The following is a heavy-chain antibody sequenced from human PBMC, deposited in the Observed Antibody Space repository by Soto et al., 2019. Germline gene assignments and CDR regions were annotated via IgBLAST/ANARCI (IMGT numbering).Heavy chain of an antibody. D-gene: IGHD3-9*01. V-gene: IGHV4-39*01. CDR2: IYYSGST. CDR1: GGSISSSSYY. Sequence: PSETLSLTCTVSGGSISSSSYYWGWIRQPPGKGLEWIGSIYYSGSTYYNPSLKGRVTISVDTSKNQFSLKLSSVTAADTAVYYCARAYYDILTGYRLNWFDPWGQGTLVTV. J-gene: IGHJ5*02. CDR3: ARAYYDILTGYRLNWFDP.